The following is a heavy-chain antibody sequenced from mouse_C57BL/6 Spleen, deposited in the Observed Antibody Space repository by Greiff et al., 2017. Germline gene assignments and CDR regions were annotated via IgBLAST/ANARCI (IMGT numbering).Heavy chain of an antibody. D-gene: IGHD1-1*01. J-gene: IGHJ4*01. V-gene: IGHV3-6*01. CDR1: GYSITSGYY. Sequence: EVQRVESGPGLVKPSQSLSLTCSVTGYSITSGYYWNWIRQFPGNKLEWMGYISYDGSNNYNPSLKNRISITRDTSKNQFFLKLNSVTTEDTATYYCARGDYGSPYAMDYWGQGTSVTVSS. CDR2: ISYDGSN. CDR3: ARGDYGSPYAMDY.